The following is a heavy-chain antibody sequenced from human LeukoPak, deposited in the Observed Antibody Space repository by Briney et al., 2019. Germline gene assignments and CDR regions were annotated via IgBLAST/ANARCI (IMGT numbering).Heavy chain of an antibody. Sequence: GRSLRLSCAASGFTFSDYYMSWIRQAPGKGLEWVSYISSSGATIHYADSVKGRFTISRDNAKKSLYLQMNSLRAEDTAVYYCAAGAMALIDYWGQGTLVTVSS. D-gene: IGHD5-18*01. CDR1: GFTFSDYY. CDR3: AAGAMALIDY. J-gene: IGHJ4*02. V-gene: IGHV3-11*04. CDR2: ISSSGATI.